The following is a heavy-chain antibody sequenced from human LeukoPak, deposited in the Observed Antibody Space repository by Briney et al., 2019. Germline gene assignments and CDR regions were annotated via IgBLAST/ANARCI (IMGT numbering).Heavy chain of an antibody. CDR3: AGLWFGDRPPYDY. D-gene: IGHD3-10*01. Sequence: GGSLRLSCAASGLTFSSYAMHWVRQAPGKGLEWVSSISSSSSYIYYADSVKGRFTISRDNAKNSLYLQMNSLRVEDTAVYYCAGLWFGDRPPYDYWGQGTLVTVSS. V-gene: IGHV3-21*01. CDR2: ISSSSSYI. CDR1: GLTFSSYA. J-gene: IGHJ4*02.